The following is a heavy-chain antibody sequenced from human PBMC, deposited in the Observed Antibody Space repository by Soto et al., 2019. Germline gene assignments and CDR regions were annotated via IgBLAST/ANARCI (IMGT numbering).Heavy chain of an antibody. J-gene: IGHJ6*02. D-gene: IGHD5-12*01. CDR3: ARPLRGYSGYDTYYHYGMDV. CDR2: ISAYNGNT. V-gene: IGHV1-18*01. Sequence: QVQLVQSGAEVKKPGASVKVSCKASGYTFTSYGISWVRQAPGQGLEWMGWISAYNGNTNYVQKLQGRVTMTTDTATSTAYMELRSLRADDTAVYYCARPLRGYSGYDTYYHYGMDVWGQGTTVTVSS. CDR1: GYTFTSYG.